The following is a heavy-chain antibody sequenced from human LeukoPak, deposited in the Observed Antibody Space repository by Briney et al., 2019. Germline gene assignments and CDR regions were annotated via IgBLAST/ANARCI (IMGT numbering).Heavy chain of an antibody. Sequence: SETLSLTSTFSGGSIINYYWTWIRQPAGKGLEWIGRIYSSGSTDYNPSLKSRITLSVDTSKNQFSLKVSSVTAADTAVYYCARDTWGKDAFDIWGQGTMVTVSS. D-gene: IGHD3-16*01. V-gene: IGHV4-4*07. J-gene: IGHJ3*02. CDR2: IYSSGST. CDR3: ARDTWGKDAFDI. CDR1: GGSIINYY.